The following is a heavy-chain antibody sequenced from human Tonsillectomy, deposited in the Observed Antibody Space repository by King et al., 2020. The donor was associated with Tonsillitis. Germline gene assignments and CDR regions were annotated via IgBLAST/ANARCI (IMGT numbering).Heavy chain of an antibody. D-gene: IGHD6-19*01. J-gene: IGHJ4*02. CDR1: GFTFDDYA. CDR2: ISWNSGSI. CDR3: AKGGRGDSSGWYAFDY. V-gene: IGHV3-9*01. Sequence: VQLVESGGGLVQPGRSLRLSCAASGFTFDDYAMHWVRQAPGKGLEWVSGISWNSGSIGYADSVKGRFTISRDNAKNSLYLQMNILRAEDTALYYCAKGGRGDSSGWYAFDYWGQGSLVTVSS.